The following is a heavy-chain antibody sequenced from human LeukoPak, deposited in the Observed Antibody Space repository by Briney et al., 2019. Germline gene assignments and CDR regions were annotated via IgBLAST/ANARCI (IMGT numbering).Heavy chain of an antibody. CDR2: ISAYNGNT. J-gene: IGHJ4*02. CDR1: GGTLSSYA. Sequence: GSVKVSCMASGGTLSSYAISWVRQAPGKGLEWMGWISAYNGNTNYAQKLQGRVTMTTDTSTSTAYMELRSLRSDDTAVYYCARDRSGSYNDYWGQGTLVTVSS. D-gene: IGHD3-10*01. CDR3: ARDRSGSYNDY. V-gene: IGHV1-18*01.